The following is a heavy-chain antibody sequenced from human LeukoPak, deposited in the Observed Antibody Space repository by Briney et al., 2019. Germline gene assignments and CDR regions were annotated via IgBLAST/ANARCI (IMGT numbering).Heavy chain of an antibody. CDR2: IIPIFGTS. CDR3: AVNDSPKYYFDY. CDR1: GGTFSSYA. V-gene: IGHV1-69*13. J-gene: IGHJ4*02. D-gene: IGHD3-22*01. Sequence: SVKVSCKASGGTFSSYAISWVRQAPGQGLEWMGGIIPIFGTSNYAQKFQGRVTITADESTSTAYMELSSLRSEDTAVYYCAVNDSPKYYFDYWGQGTLVAVSS.